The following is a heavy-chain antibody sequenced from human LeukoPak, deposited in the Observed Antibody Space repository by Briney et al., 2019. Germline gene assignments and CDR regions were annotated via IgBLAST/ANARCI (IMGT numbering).Heavy chain of an antibody. D-gene: IGHD5-18*01. Sequence: ASVKVSCKASGYTFTGYYMHWVRQAPGQGLEWMGWINPNSGGTNYAQKFQGRVTMTRDTSISTAYMELSRLRSDDTAVYYCARDMKRGAAIDLDPWGQGTLVTVSS. CDR1: GYTFTGYY. CDR2: INPNSGGT. J-gene: IGHJ5*02. CDR3: ARDMKRGAAIDLDP. V-gene: IGHV1-2*02.